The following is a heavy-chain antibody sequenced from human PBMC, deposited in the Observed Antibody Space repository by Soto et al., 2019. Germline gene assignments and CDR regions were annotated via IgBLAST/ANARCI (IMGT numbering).Heavy chain of an antibody. V-gene: IGHV3-7*05. CDR3: ATHGGSSSRSYWYFDL. Sequence: EVQLVESGGGLVQPGGSLRLSCAASGFTFSSYWMTWVRQAPGKGLEGVANIKQDGSEKYYEDSVKGRFTISRDNAKNSLYLQMNSLRAEDTAVYYCATHGGSSSRSYWYFDLWGRGTLVTVSS. CDR2: IKQDGSEK. D-gene: IGHD6-6*01. CDR1: GFTFSSYW. J-gene: IGHJ2*01.